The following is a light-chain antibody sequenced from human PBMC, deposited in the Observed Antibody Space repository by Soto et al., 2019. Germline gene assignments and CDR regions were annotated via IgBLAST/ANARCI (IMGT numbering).Light chain of an antibody. Sequence: QSALTQPRSVSGSPGQSVTISCTGTSSHVGGYNYVSWYQQHPGKAPKVMIYDVSKRPSGVPDRFSGSKSGNTASLTISGLQAEDEADYYCCSYAGSYTFYVFGTGTKLTVL. CDR3: CSYAGSYTFYV. V-gene: IGLV2-11*01. CDR2: DVS. CDR1: SSHVGGYNY. J-gene: IGLJ1*01.